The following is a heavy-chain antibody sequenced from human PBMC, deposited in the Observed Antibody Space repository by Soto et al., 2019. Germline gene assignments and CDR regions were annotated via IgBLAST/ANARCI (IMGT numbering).Heavy chain of an antibody. CDR3: ARWVGASNWFDP. CDR2: INPNTGDT. Sequence: QVQLVQSGAAVKEPGASVKVSCKTSGYTFTGYHIPWVRQAPGKGLEGMGWINPNTGDTNYAQKFQRWVTITRDTSINTAYLQLSRRTSDYTAVSDCARWVGASNWFDPWGQGTLVTFSA. J-gene: IGHJ5*02. CDR1: GYTFTGYH. V-gene: IGHV1-2*04. D-gene: IGHD1-26*01.